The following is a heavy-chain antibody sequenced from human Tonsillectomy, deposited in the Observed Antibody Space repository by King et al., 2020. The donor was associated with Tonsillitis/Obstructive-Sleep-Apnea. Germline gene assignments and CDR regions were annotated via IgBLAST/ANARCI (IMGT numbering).Heavy chain of an antibody. CDR1: RFTFSDQA. CDR2: ISASGDST. CDR3: AKDREYIFD. Sequence: VQLVESGGGLVQPGGSLRRSCAASRFTFSDQAMTWVRQAPGKGLEWVSSISASGDSTYYADSLKGRFTIPRDNSKNTLFLHMNSLSADDPAVYYCAKDREYIFDWGQGTLVTVSS. J-gene: IGHJ4*02. V-gene: IGHV3-23*04. D-gene: IGHD1-1*01.